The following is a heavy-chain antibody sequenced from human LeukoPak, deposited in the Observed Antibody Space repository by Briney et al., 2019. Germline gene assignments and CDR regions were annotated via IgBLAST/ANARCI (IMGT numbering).Heavy chain of an antibody. CDR2: IYYSGST. V-gene: IGHV4-39*07. CDR3: ARVRGYSYGSVGYYYYMDV. J-gene: IGHJ6*03. Sequence: SETLSLTCTVSGGSISSSSYYWGWIRQPPGKGLEWIGSIYYSGSTYYNPSLKSRVTISVDTSKNQFSLKLSSVTAADTAVYYCARVRGYSYGSVGYYYYMDVWGKGTTVTISS. D-gene: IGHD5-18*01. CDR1: GGSISSSSYY.